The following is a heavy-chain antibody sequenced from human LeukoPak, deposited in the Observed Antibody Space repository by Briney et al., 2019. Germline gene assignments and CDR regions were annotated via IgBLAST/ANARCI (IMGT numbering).Heavy chain of an antibody. Sequence: PGGSLRLSCAASGFTFSSYSMNWVRQPPGKGLEWIGEINHSGSTNYNPSLKSRVTISVDTSKNQFSLKLSSVTAADTAVYYCAKLDDSSGYYNYYYYGMDVWGQGTTVTVSS. CDR1: GFTFSSYS. V-gene: IGHV4-34*08. D-gene: IGHD3-22*01. J-gene: IGHJ6*02. CDR2: INHSGST. CDR3: AKLDDSSGYYNYYYYGMDV.